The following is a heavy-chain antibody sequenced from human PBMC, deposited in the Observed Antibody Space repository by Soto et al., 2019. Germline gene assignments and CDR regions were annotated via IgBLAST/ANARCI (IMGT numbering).Heavy chain of an antibody. CDR2: IYPGDSDT. CDR1: GYSFTRYW. J-gene: IGHJ6*02. Sequence: LGESLKISCKGSGYSFTRYWIGWVRQMPGKGLEWMGIIYPGDSDTRYSPSFQGQVTISADKSISTAYLQWSSLKASDTAMDYGARHIAAARFSYYYYGMDVWGQGTTVTVSS. D-gene: IGHD6-13*01. CDR3: ARHIAAARFSYYYYGMDV. V-gene: IGHV5-51*01.